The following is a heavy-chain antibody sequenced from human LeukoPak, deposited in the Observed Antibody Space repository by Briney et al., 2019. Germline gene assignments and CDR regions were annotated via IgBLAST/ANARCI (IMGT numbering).Heavy chain of an antibody. V-gene: IGHV1-69*04. J-gene: IGHJ2*01. Sequence: GSSVKVSFKASGGTFISDYISWVRQAPGQGLGWMGRIIPILGLPNYAHKFQGRVTITADKSATTAYMELSSLRSEDTAVYYCARDREVGATTEGFWYSDLWGRGTLVTVSS. CDR2: IIPILGLP. CDR3: ARDREVGATTEGFWYSDL. D-gene: IGHD1-26*01. CDR1: GGTFISDY.